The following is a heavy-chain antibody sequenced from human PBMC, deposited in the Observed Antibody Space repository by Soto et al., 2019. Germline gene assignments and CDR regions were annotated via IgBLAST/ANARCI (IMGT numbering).Heavy chain of an antibody. Sequence: SETLSLTCAVSGDPISSSKWWTWVRQTPGKGLEWIGEIDQNGITNYNPSLERRVTILKDNSKNQLSLKLTSVTAVDSAVYYCARLNRDYYYYGMDVWGQGSTVTVSS. CDR2: IDQNGIT. CDR1: GDPISSSKW. V-gene: IGHV4-4*02. J-gene: IGHJ6*02. CDR3: ARLNRDYYYYGMDV.